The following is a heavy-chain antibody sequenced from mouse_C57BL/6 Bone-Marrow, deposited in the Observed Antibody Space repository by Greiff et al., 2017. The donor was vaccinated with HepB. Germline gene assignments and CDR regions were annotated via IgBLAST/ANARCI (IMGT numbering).Heavy chain of an antibody. CDR1: GYAFTNYL. Sequence: VQVVESGAELVRPGTSVKVSCKASGYAFTNYLIEWVKQRPGQGLEWIGVINPGSGGTNYNEKFKGKATLTADKSSSTAYMQLSSLTSEDSAVYFCARSYSNYYAMDYWGQGTSVTVSS. V-gene: IGHV1-54*01. J-gene: IGHJ4*01. CDR3: ARSYSNYYAMDY. CDR2: INPGSGGT. D-gene: IGHD2-5*01.